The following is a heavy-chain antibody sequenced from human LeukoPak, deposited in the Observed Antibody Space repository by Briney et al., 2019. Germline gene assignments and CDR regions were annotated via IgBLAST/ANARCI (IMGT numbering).Heavy chain of an antibody. J-gene: IGHJ4*02. CDR3: ARGLDYAEDY. Sequence: GGSLRLSCAASGFTFSSYNMNWVRQAPGKGLEWVSYISRSSNTIYYTDSVKGRLTISRDNARNSLYLQMNSLRAEDTAVYYCARGLDYAEDYWGQGTLVTVSS. CDR1: GFTFSSYN. CDR2: ISRSSNTI. D-gene: IGHD4-17*01. V-gene: IGHV3-48*01.